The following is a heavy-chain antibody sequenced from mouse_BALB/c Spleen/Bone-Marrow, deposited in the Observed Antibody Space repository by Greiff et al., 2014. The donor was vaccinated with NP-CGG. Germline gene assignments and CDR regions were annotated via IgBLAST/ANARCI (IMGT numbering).Heavy chain of an antibody. CDR2: IHPSDSET. V-gene: IGHV1-74*01. CDR3: ASQGVRRRGFAY. D-gene: IGHD2-14*01. Sequence: QVHVKQSGAELVRPGASVKLSCKASGYSFTSYWMNWVKQRPGQGLEWIGMIHPSDSETRLNQKFMDKATLTVDKSSSTAYMQLISPTSEDSAVYFCASQGVRRRGFAYWGRGTLVTVSA. J-gene: IGHJ3*01. CDR1: GYSFTSYW.